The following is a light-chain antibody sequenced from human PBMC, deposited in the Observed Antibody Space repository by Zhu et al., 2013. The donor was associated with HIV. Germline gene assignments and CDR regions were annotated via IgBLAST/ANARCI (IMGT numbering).Light chain of an antibody. CDR2: SAS. V-gene: IGKV3-20*01. J-gene: IGKJ1*01. CDR3: QQSYSVPQT. CDR1: QSVSSYY. Sequence: EIVLTQSPGTLSLSPGERATLSCRASQSVSSYYLAWYQQKPGQAPRLLIYSASSRATGIPDRFSGSGSGTDFTLTITSLQPEDVATYYCQQSYSVPQTFGQGTRVEMK.